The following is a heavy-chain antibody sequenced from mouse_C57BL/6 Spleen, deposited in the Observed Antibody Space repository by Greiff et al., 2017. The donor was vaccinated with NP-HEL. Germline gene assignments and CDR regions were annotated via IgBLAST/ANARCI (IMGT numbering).Heavy chain of an antibody. D-gene: IGHD3-2*02. V-gene: IGHV1-64*01. CDR3: ATGSSGYEMDFDY. Sequence: QVQLQQPGAELVKPGASVKLSCKASGYTFTSYWMHWVKQRPGQGLEWVGMIHPNSGSTNYNEKFKSKATLTVDKSSSTAYMQLSSLTSEDSAVYYCATGSSGYEMDFDYWGQGTTLTVSS. J-gene: IGHJ2*01. CDR1: GYTFTSYW. CDR2: IHPNSGST.